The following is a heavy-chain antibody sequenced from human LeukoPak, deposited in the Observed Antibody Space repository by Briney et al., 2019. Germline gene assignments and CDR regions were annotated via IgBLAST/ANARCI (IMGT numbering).Heavy chain of an antibody. CDR3: ARAYYYDSSGSPFDY. D-gene: IGHD3-22*01. V-gene: IGHV5-51*01. CDR2: IYPGDSDT. Sequence: GESLKISCKGSGYSFTSCWIGWVRRMPGKGLEWMGIIYPGDSDTRYSPSFQGQVTISADKSISTAYLQWSSLKASDTAMYYCARAYYYDSSGSPFDYWGQGTLVTVSS. J-gene: IGHJ4*02. CDR1: GYSFTSCW.